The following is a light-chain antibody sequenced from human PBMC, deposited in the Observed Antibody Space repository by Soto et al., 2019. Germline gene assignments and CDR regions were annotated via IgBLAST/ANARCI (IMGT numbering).Light chain of an antibody. Sequence: IVMTQSPATLSVSPGDRATLSCRASQSVSSLLAWYQQKPCQAPRLLLYGASTRATGIPARFSGSGSGTEFTLTISSLQSEDFAVYYCQQYSDRPYTFGQGTKVEI. CDR3: QQYSDRPYT. CDR2: GAS. V-gene: IGKV3-15*01. CDR1: QSVSSL. J-gene: IGKJ2*01.